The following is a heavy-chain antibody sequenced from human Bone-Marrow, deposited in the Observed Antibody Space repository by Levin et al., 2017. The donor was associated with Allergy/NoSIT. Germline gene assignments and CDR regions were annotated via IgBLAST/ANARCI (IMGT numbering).Heavy chain of an antibody. CDR1: GASISSFY. D-gene: IGHD2-2*01. V-gene: IGHV4-59*08. Sequence: SETLSLTCTVSGASISSFYWSWIRQPPGKGLEWIGYIYYSGSTNYSPSLKSRVSISADMSRNQVYLTLSSVTAADTAVYYCARQAVPAAMNGFDSWGQGTLVTVSS. J-gene: IGHJ5*01. CDR3: ARQAVPAAMNGFDS. CDR2: IYYSGST.